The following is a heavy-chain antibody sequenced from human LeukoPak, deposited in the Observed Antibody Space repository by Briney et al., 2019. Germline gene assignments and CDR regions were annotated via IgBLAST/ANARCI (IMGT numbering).Heavy chain of an antibody. J-gene: IGHJ3*02. D-gene: IGHD6-19*01. CDR1: DFIFDDYT. V-gene: IGHV3-43*01. CDR2: ISWDGADS. CDR3: VKDRSSSGWYAFEI. Sequence: GGSLRLSCAASDFIFDDYTMHWVRQVPGEGLEWVALISWDGADSYYADSVKGRFTISRDNGKNSLYLQMNSLRSEDSALYFCVKDRSSSGWYAFEIWGQGTTVTVSS.